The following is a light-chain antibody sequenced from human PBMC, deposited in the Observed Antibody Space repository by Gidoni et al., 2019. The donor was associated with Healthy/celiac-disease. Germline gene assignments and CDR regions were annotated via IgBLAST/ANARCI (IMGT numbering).Light chain of an antibody. J-gene: IGKJ1*01. CDR1: QSVSSY. V-gene: IGKV3-11*01. Sequence: EMVLTSSPATLSSSPGERATLSCRASQSVSSYLAWYQQKPGQAPRLLIYDASNRATGLPARFSGSGSGTDFTLTISSLEPEDFAVYYCQQRSNLPRTFGQGTKVEIK. CDR2: DAS. CDR3: QQRSNLPRT.